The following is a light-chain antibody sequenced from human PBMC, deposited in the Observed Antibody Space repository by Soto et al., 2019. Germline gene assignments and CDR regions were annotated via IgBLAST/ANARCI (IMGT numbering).Light chain of an antibody. CDR2: DAS. Sequence: DIQMTQSPSSLSASVGDRVTITCQASHDITSYLNWYQHKPGKTPKLLIYDASILEAGVPSRFSGSGSGPHFTFSISSPQPEDVATYYCQKCDYLPIFGPGTTVDFK. V-gene: IGKV1-33*01. CDR3: QKCDYLPI. CDR1: HDITSY. J-gene: IGKJ3*01.